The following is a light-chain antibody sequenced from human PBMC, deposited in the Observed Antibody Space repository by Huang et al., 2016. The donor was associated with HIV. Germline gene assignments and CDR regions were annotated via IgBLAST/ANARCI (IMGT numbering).Light chain of an antibody. CDR1: QGISNY. CDR2: AAS. V-gene: IGKV1-9*01. J-gene: IGKJ2*01. Sequence: IQLTQSPSSLSVSVGDRVTITCRASQGISNYLAWYQQKPGKAPKLLIFAASTLQSGVPSRFSGSGSGTDFTLTISSLQPEDFATYYCQQLNSFPREYTFGQGTKLEIK. CDR3: QQLNSFPREYT.